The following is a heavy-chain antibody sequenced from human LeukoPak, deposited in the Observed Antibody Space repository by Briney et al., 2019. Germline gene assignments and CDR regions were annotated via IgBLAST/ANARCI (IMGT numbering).Heavy chain of an antibody. Sequence: GASVKVSCKASGGTFSSYAISWVRQAPGQGLEWMGGIIPIFGTANYAQKFQGRVTITTDESTSTAYMELSSLRSEDTAVYYCARARWWYGVDWYFDLWGRGTLVTVSS. CDR3: ARARWWYGVDWYFDL. D-gene: IGHD2-15*01. J-gene: IGHJ2*01. CDR1: GGTFSSYA. CDR2: IIPIFGTA. V-gene: IGHV1-69*05.